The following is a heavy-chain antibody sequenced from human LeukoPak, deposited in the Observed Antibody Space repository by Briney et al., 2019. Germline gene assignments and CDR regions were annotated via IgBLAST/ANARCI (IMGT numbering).Heavy chain of an antibody. CDR3: AKGGYSGSYLLDY. J-gene: IGHJ4*02. CDR2: IWYDGSNK. CDR1: GFTFSSYG. Sequence: PGGSLRLSCAASGFTFSSYGMHWVRQAPGKGLEWVAVIWYDGSNKYYADSVKGRFTISRDNSKNTLYLQMNSLRAEDTAVYYCAKGGYSGSYLLDYWGQGTLVTVSS. D-gene: IGHD1-26*01. V-gene: IGHV3-30*02.